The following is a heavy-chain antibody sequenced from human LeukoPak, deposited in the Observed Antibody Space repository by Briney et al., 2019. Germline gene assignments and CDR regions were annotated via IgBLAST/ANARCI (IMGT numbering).Heavy chain of an antibody. CDR3: ARVVANIVVVNGFYLDY. Sequence: ASVKVSCKASGYTFTSYYMHWVRQAPGQGLEWMGWISAYNGNTNYAQKLQGRVTMTTDTSTSTAYMELRSLRSDDTAVYYCARVVANIVVVNGFYLDYWGQGTLVTVSS. CDR2: ISAYNGNT. D-gene: IGHD3-22*01. J-gene: IGHJ4*02. CDR1: GYTFTSYY. V-gene: IGHV1-18*04.